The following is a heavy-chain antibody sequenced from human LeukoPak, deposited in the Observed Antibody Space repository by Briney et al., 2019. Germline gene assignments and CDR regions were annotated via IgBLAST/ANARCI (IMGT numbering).Heavy chain of an antibody. J-gene: IGHJ4*02. D-gene: IGHD6-6*01. Sequence: SETLSLTCTVSGGSITSYYWTYIRQPAGKGLEWIGRIHTSGSTNYNPSLKSRVTMSVDTSKNQFSLNLSSVTAADTAMYYCAREFSGTSIASRVFDSWGQGTLVTVSS. CDR3: AREFSGTSIASRVFDS. V-gene: IGHV4-4*07. CDR2: IHTSGST. CDR1: GGSITSYY.